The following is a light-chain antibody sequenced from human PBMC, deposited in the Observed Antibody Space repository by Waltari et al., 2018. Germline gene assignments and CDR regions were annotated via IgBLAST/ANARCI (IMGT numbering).Light chain of an antibody. Sequence: SSELTQDPAVSVALGQTVRITCQGDRLRSYYASWYQQKAGQAPVLVIYGKNSRPSGIPDRFAGSTSGNTASLTITGAQAEDEADYYCNSRDRGGNYLGVFGGGTKLTVL. CDR3: NSRDRGGNYLGV. J-gene: IGLJ2*01. CDR1: RLRSYY. CDR2: GKN. V-gene: IGLV3-19*01.